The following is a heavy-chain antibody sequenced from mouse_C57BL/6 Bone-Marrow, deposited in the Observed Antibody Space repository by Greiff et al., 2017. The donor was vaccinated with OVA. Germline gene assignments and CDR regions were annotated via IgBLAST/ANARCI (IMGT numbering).Heavy chain of an antibody. V-gene: IGHV10-3*01. CDR2: IRSKSSNYAT. J-gene: IGHJ4*01. D-gene: IGHD1-1*01. Sequence: EVKVVESGGGLVQPKGSLKLSCAASGFTFNTYAMHWVRQAPGKGLEWVARIRSKSSNYATYYADSVKDRFTISRDDSQSMLYLQMNNLKTEDTAMYYCVREGITTVVATRPAMDYWGQGTSVTVSS. CDR1: GFTFNTYA. CDR3: VREGITTVVATRPAMDY.